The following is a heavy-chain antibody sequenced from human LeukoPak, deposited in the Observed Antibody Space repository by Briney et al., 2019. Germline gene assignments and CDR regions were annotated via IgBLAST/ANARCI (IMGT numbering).Heavy chain of an antibody. CDR2: ISRSSNYI. J-gene: IGHJ4*02. CDR1: GFTFSSYW. V-gene: IGHV3-21*06. D-gene: IGHD6-19*01. CDR3: ARGDSSGYLTPSDY. Sequence: GGSLRLSCAASGFTFSSYWMSWVRQAPGKGLEWVSSISRSSNYIYYADSVKGRFTISRDNANNSLYIQMNSLRAEDTAVYYCARGDSSGYLTPSDYWGQGTLVTVSS.